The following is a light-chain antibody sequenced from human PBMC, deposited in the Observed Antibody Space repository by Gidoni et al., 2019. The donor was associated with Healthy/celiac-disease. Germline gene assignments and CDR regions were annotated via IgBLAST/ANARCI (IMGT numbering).Light chain of an antibody. CDR3: SSYAGSNNYVV. Sequence: QSALTQPPSASGSPGQSVTISCTGTSSDVGGYNYVSWYQQHPGKAPNLMIYEVSKRPSGVPDRFSGSKSGNPASLTVSGLQAEDEADYYCSSYAGSNNYVVFGGGTTLTVL. J-gene: IGLJ2*01. CDR2: EVS. CDR1: SSDVGGYNY. V-gene: IGLV2-8*01.